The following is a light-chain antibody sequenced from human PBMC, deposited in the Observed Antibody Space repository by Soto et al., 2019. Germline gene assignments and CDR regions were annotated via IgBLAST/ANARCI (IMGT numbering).Light chain of an antibody. CDR1: HNILNSPDKRNY. CDR2: WAS. J-gene: IGKJ4*01. CDR3: HEYYSAPQIS. Sequence: DIVMTQSPDSLVVSLGERATINCRSSHNILNSPDKRNYLAWYQQKSGQPPKLLIYWASTRESGVPVRFSGSGSGTDFTLTISSLQAAVVAVYYCHEYYSAPQISFGGGTKVEIK. V-gene: IGKV4-1*01.